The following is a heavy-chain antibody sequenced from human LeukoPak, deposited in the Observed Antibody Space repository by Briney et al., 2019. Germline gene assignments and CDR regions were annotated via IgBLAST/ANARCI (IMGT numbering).Heavy chain of an antibody. CDR2: INQDGSEE. CDR1: GLTFSRYW. V-gene: IGHV3-7*03. D-gene: IGHD2-8*01. CDR3: VSRGCTANACFEASFHCFDH. J-gene: IGHJ4*02. Sequence: GGSLRLSCAASGLTFSRYWLTWVRQAPGKGLEWVANINQDGSEENYVDSVRGRFTISRDNAKNSLHLQMNSLRNEDTAVYHCVSRGCTANACFEASFHCFDHWGRGTRVTVSS.